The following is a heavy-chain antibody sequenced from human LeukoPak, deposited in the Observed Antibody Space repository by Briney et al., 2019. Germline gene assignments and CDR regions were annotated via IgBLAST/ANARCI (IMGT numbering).Heavy chain of an antibody. CDR3: ARGSNRGYYYYYMDV. Sequence: SETLSLTCTVSGGSISSGSYYWSWIRQPAGKGLEGIGRIYISGSTNYNPSLKSRVTISVDTSKNQFSLKLSSVTAADTAVYYCARGSNRGYYYYYMDVWGKGTTVTVSS. J-gene: IGHJ6*03. CDR2: IYISGST. D-gene: IGHD1-14*01. CDR1: GGSISSGSYY. V-gene: IGHV4-61*02.